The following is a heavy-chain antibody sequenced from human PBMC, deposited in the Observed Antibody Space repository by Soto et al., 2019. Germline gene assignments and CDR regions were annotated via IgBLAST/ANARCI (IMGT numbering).Heavy chain of an antibody. J-gene: IGHJ4*02. D-gene: IGHD3-3*01. V-gene: IGHV3-74*03. CDR2: ISTDGSST. CDR3: ARDLWSASDY. CDR1: GFRFSGYW. Sequence: EVQLVESGGGLVQPGGSLRLSCAASGFRFSGYWMLWVRQAPGKGLVWVSRISTDGSSTTYADSVRGRFTISRDDAKNTLYLQMNSLRVEDTAVYYCARDLWSASDYWGQVALFTVSS.